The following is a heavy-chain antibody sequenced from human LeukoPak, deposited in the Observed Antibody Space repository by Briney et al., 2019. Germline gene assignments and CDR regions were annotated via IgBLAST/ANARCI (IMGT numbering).Heavy chain of an antibody. CDR2: ISSSGSTI. J-gene: IGHJ6*03. CDR3: ARAPSGYYNNYYYYMDV. D-gene: IGHD5-12*01. Sequence: GGSLRLSCAASGFTFSDYYMSWIRQAPGKGLEWVSYISSSGSTIYYADSVKGRFTISRDNAKNSLYLQMNSLRAEDNAVDYCARAPSGYYNNYYYYMDVWGKGTTVTVSS. V-gene: IGHV3-11*04. CDR1: GFTFSDYY.